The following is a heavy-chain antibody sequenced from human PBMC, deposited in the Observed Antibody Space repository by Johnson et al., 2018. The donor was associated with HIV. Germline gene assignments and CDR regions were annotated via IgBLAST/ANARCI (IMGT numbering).Heavy chain of an antibody. D-gene: IGHD5-18*01. Sequence: QVQLVESGGGVVQPGKSLRLSCAASGFTFSSYAIHWVRQAPGKGLEWVAIIAYDGGSKYYADSVKGRFTVSRDNSKNTLYLQINSLRPEDTAVYYCARLPSGYSRDDLDIWGQGTMVTVSS. J-gene: IGHJ3*02. CDR2: IAYDGGSK. CDR1: GFTFSSYA. V-gene: IGHV3-30*04. CDR3: ARLPSGYSRDDLDI.